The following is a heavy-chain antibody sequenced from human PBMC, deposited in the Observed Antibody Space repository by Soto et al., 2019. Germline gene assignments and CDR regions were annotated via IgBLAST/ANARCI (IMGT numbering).Heavy chain of an antibody. CDR2: IYWDDDK. J-gene: IGHJ5*02. Sequence: SGPTLVNPTQTLTLTCTFSGFSLSTSGVGVGRIRQPQGKALEWLALIYWDDDKRYSPSLKSRLTITKDTSKNQVVLTMTNMDPVDTATYYCAHRQIAKYQLLDTDWFDPWGQGTLVTVSS. CDR1: GFSLSTSGVG. CDR3: AHRQIAKYQLLDTDWFDP. V-gene: IGHV2-5*02. D-gene: IGHD2-2*01.